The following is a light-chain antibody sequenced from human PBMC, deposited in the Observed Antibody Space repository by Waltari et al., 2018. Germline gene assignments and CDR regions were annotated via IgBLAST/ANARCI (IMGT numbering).Light chain of an antibody. Sequence: DIVMTQSPDSLAVSLGERATINCKSSQSVLYSSNNKNYLAWYQQKPGQPPKLLIYWASTRESGVPDRFSGSGSGTDFALTISSLRAEDVAVYYCQQSYSTPLTFGGGTKVEIK. CDR2: WAS. J-gene: IGKJ4*01. V-gene: IGKV4-1*01. CDR3: QQSYSTPLT. CDR1: QSVLYSSNNKNY.